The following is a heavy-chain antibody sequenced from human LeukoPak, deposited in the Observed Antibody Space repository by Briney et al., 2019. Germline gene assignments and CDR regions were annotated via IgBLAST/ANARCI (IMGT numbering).Heavy chain of an antibody. CDR3: AKGDRIAAAAPFDY. J-gene: IGHJ4*02. CDR1: GFTFDDYA. V-gene: IGHV3-9*01. D-gene: IGHD6-13*01. Sequence: GGSLRLSCAASGFTFDDYAMHWVRQAPGKGLEWVSGISWNSGSIGYADSVKARFTISRDNAKNSLYLQMNSLRAEDTALYYCAKGDRIAAAAPFDYWGQGTLVTVSS. CDR2: ISWNSGSI.